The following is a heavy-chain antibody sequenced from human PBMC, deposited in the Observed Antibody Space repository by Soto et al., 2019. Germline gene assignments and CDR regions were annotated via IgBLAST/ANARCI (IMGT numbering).Heavy chain of an antibody. CDR3: ARVPGR. D-gene: IGHD2-2*01. CDR2: IYDSGST. J-gene: IGHJ4*02. Sequence: SETLSLTCTFSGCSIGSYYWSWIRQPPGKGLEWIGYIYDSGSTYYNPSLKSRVTISVDRSKNQFSLKLSSVTAADTAVYYCARVPGRWGQGTLVTVSS. V-gene: IGHV4-59*12. CDR1: GCSIGSYY.